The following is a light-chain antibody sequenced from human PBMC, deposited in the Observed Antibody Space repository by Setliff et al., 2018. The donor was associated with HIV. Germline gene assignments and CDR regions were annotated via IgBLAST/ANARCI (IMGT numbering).Light chain of an antibody. Sequence: EIVVTQSPATLSVSPGETATLSCKTSRSVSTSLAWYQQRPGQAPRLLISGAYFRATGIPARFSGSGSETDFTLIISSLQSEDVAIYYCHEYTNWLGTVGQGTKVDIK. J-gene: IGKJ2*01. CDR2: GAY. CDR3: HEYTNWLGT. CDR1: RSVSTS. V-gene: IGKV3-15*01.